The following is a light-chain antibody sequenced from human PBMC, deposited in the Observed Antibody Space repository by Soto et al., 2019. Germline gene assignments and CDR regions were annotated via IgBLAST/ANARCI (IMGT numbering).Light chain of an antibody. J-gene: IGLJ3*02. CDR3: ASWDDRLGAVM. CDR1: SSNIGGTNY. CDR2: SNN. Sequence: QSVLTQPPSASGTPGQRVFISCSGSSSNIGGTNYAYWYQQLPGAAPKLLMHSNNLRPSGVPERISGSKSGTSASLAISGLRSEDEAVYYCASWDDRLGAVMFGGWTKVTVL. V-gene: IGLV1-47*02.